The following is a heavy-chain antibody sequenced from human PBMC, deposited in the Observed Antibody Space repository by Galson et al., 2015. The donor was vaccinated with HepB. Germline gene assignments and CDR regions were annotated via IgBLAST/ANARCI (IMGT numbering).Heavy chain of an antibody. D-gene: IGHD2-2*02. J-gene: IGHJ4*02. V-gene: IGHV1-2*02. CDR1: GYTFTGYY. Sequence: SVTVSCKASGYTFTGYYMHWVRQAPGQGLEWMGWINPNSGGTSYAQKFQGRVTMTRDTSISTAYMELSRLRSDDTAVYYCAREGCSSTSCYTAFDYWGQGTLVTVSS. CDR3: AREGCSSTSCYTAFDY. CDR2: INPNSGGT.